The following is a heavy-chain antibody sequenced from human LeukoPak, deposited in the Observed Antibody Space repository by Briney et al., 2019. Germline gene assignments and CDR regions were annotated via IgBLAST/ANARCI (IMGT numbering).Heavy chain of an antibody. V-gene: IGHV1-8*01. CDR3: ARDLWNDGNAFDI. Sequence: GASVKVSCKASGYTFTSYDINWVRQATGQGLEWMGWMNPNSGNTGYAQKFQGRVTMTRNTSISTAYMELSSLRSEDTAVYYCARDLWNDGNAFDIWGQGTMVTVSS. CDR2: MNPNSGNT. D-gene: IGHD1-1*01. J-gene: IGHJ3*02. CDR1: GYTFTSYD.